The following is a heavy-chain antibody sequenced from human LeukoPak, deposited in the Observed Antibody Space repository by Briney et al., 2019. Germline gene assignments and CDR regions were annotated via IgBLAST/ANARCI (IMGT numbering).Heavy chain of an antibody. CDR2: IYYSGST. Sequence: SETLSLTCTVSGGSISSSSYYWGWIRQPPGKGLEWIGSIYYSGSTYYSPSLKSRVTISVDTSKNQFSLKLSSVTAADTAVYYCASGYYDSSGYLDYWGQGTLVTVSS. V-gene: IGHV4-39*01. J-gene: IGHJ4*02. CDR3: ASGYYDSSGYLDY. D-gene: IGHD3-22*01. CDR1: GGSISSSSYY.